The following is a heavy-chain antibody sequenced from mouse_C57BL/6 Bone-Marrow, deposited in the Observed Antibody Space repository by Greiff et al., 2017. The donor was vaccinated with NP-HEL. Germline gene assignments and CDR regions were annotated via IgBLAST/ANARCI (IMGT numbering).Heavy chain of an antibody. CDR1: GFTFSDYY. J-gene: IGHJ3*01. Sequence: EVKLVESEGGLVQPGSSMKLSCTASGFTFSDYYMAWVRQVPEKGLEWVANINYDGSSTYYLDSLKSRFIISRDNAKNILYLQMSSLKSEDTATYYCARSYGNSFAYWGQGTLVTVSA. CDR3: ARSYGNSFAY. V-gene: IGHV5-16*01. D-gene: IGHD2-1*01. CDR2: INYDGSST.